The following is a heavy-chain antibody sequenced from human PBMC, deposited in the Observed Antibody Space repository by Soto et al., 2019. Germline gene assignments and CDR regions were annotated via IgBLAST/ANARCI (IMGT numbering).Heavy chain of an antibody. CDR1: GVSISSYY. V-gene: IGHV4-59*01. CDR3: VREAYIGYGHAIGH. D-gene: IGHD5-12*01. J-gene: IGHJ4*02. CDR2: NYYSGTT. Sequence: PSETLSLTCAVSGVSISSYYWSWIRQPPGKGLEWIGYNYYSGTTNYNPSLKSRVTISXXXXXXXXXXXXXXXXXXXXXXYYCVREAYIGYGHAIGHWGPGTLVTVSS.